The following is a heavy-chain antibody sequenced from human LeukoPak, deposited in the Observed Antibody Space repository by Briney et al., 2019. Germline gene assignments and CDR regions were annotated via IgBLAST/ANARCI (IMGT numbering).Heavy chain of an antibody. D-gene: IGHD5-12*01. V-gene: IGHV3-23*01. CDR2: ISGSGDKT. CDR3: AFRGYSEMY. Sequence: GGSLRLSCAASGFPFTNYVMTWVRQAPGKGLEWVSGISGSGDKTYYADSVKGRFSISRDNSRNTQYLQMNSLRGEDTAIYYCAFRGYSEMYWGQGTLVLVSS. J-gene: IGHJ4*02. CDR1: GFPFTNYV.